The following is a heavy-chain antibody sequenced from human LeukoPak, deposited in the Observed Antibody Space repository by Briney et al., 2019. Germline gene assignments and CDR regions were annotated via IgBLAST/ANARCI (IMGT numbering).Heavy chain of an antibody. CDR2: ISSSGRSI. V-gene: IGHV3-48*01. CDR3: ARERDISGYTPDF. D-gene: IGHD3-22*01. CDR1: GLTFSDYS. Sequence: GGSLRLSCAVSGLTFSDYSMNWVRQAPGKGLEWISYISSSGRSIYYADSVKGRFTISRDNAKKSLWLQMNNLRAEGTAVYYCARERDISGYTPDFWGQGTLVTVSS. J-gene: IGHJ4*02.